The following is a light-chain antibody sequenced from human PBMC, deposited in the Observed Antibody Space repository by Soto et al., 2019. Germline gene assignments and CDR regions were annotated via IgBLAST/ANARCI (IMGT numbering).Light chain of an antibody. J-gene: IGLJ1*01. Sequence: SALTQPPSASGTPGQMVTISCSGSSSNIGSNTVNWYQQLPGTAPKLLIYSNNQRPSGVPDRFSGSKSGTSASLAISGLQSEDEADYYCAAWDDSLNGRGVFGTGTKVTVL. V-gene: IGLV1-44*01. CDR1: SSNIGSNT. CDR3: AAWDDSLNGRGV. CDR2: SNN.